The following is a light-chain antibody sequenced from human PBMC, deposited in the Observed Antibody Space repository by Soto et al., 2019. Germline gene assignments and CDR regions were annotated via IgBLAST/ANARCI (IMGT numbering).Light chain of an antibody. Sequence: QSVLTQPASVSGSPGQSITISCTGTSSDVGGYDFVSWYQQHPGKAPKLMIYEVTNRPSGVSDRFSGSKSGNTASLTISGLQAEDEADYYCSSYTISDTVVVFGGGTKLTVL. V-gene: IGLV2-14*01. CDR1: SSDVGGYDF. J-gene: IGLJ2*01. CDR3: SSYTISDTVVV. CDR2: EVT.